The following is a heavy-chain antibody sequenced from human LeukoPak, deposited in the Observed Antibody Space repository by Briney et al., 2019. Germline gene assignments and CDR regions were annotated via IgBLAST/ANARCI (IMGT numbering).Heavy chain of an antibody. Sequence: GGSLRLSCAASGFTFDDYAMHWVRQAPGKGLEWVSGISWNSGSIGYADSVKGRFTISRDNAKNSLYLQMNSLRAEDTALYYCAKEGIAVAGTMNNWFDPWGQGTLVTVSS. V-gene: IGHV3-9*01. D-gene: IGHD6-19*01. CDR1: GFTFDDYA. CDR2: ISWNSGSI. J-gene: IGHJ5*02. CDR3: AKEGIAVAGTMNNWFDP.